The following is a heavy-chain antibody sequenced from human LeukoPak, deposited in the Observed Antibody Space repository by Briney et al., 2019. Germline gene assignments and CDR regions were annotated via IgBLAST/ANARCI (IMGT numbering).Heavy chain of an antibody. Sequence: PGGSLRLSCAASGFTLSSYEMNWVRQAPGKGLEWVSAISGSGGSTYYADSVKGRFTISRDNSKNTLYLQMNSLRAEDTAVYYCANAPMVRGVIESWGQGTLVTVSS. J-gene: IGHJ5*02. CDR2: ISGSGGST. CDR3: ANAPMVRGVIES. V-gene: IGHV3-23*01. CDR1: GFTLSSYE. D-gene: IGHD3-10*01.